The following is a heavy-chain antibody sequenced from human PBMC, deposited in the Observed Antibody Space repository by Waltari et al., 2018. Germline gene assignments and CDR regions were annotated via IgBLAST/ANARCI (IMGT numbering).Heavy chain of an antibody. V-gene: IGHV3-66*02. CDR1: GLTVSSNH. CDR3: ATARDEFTASIFFDH. CDR2: IYPAGST. Sequence: DVRLLESGGGLVRPGGSLRLSCAASGLTVSSNHMTWVRQAPGQGLEWVSVIYPAGSTYHAASVLGRFTISRDVSQNTLYLQMNNLRPEDTAVYYCATARDEFTASIFFDHWGQGALVSVSS. J-gene: IGHJ4*02. D-gene: IGHD3-3*01.